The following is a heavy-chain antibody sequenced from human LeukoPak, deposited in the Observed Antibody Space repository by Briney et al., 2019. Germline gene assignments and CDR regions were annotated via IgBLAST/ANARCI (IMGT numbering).Heavy chain of an antibody. CDR2: INPSGGST. Sequence: GASVKVSCTASGYTFTSYYMHWVRQAPGQGLEWMGIINPSGGSTSYAQKFQGRVTMTRDTSTSTVYMELSSLRSEDTAVYYCARGGATYYYDSSGYYFDYWGQGTLVTVSS. V-gene: IGHV1-46*01. CDR3: ARGGATYYYDSSGYYFDY. CDR1: GYTFTSYY. D-gene: IGHD3-22*01. J-gene: IGHJ4*02.